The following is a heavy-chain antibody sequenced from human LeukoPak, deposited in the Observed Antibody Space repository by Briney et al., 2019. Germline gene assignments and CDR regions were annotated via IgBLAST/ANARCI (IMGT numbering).Heavy chain of an antibody. CDR1: GYRFTGYY. CDR3: AREDGDILTGYYSYFDY. CDR2: INPNSGDT. V-gene: IGHV1-2*02. D-gene: IGHD3-9*01. J-gene: IGHJ4*02. Sequence: ASVKVSCKAFGYRFTGYYIHWVRQAPGQGLEWMGWINPNSGDTNSAQKFQGRVTMTRDTSISTAYMELSRLKSDDTAVYYCAREDGDILTGYYSYFDYWGQGTLVTVSS.